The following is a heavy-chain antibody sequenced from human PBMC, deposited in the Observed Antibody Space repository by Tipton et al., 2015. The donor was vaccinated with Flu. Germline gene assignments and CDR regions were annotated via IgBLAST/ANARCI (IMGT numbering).Heavy chain of an antibody. CDR3: ARGKDYYYFYTMDV. CDR2: IAPSGDTT. CDR1: GYTFSNFY. J-gene: IGHJ6*02. Sequence: QSGAEVMQPGASVKVSCKASGYTFSNFYMHWVRQAPGQGLEWMGIIAPSGDTTTYAQKFQGRFTMTRDRSTSTLFMELSSLGSEDTAVYYCARGKDYYYFYTMDVWGQGTTVTVSS. V-gene: IGHV1-46*01.